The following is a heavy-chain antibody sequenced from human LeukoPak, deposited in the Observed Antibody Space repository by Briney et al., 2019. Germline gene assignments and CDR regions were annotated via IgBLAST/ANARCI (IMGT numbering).Heavy chain of an antibody. Sequence: GGSLRLSCAASGFTFSDYYMSWIRQAPGKGLEWVSYISSSGSTIYYADSVKGRFTISRDNAKNSLYLQMNSLRAEDTAVYYCARSADIVVVPAAIHPYYMDVWGKGTTVTVSS. D-gene: IGHD2-2*01. CDR1: GFTFSDYY. CDR2: ISSSGSTI. V-gene: IGHV3-11*01. CDR3: ARSADIVVVPAAIHPYYMDV. J-gene: IGHJ6*03.